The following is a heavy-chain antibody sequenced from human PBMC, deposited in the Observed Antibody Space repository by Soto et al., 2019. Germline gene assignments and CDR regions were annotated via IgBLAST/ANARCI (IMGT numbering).Heavy chain of an antibody. J-gene: IGHJ4*02. D-gene: IGHD6-6*01. CDR2: INHSGST. Sequence: PSGPLDLTCAVSGGSFSGYYWSWIRQPPGKGLEWIGEINHSGSTNYNPSLKSRVTISVDTSKNQFSLKLSSVTAADTAVYYCARGPTAKGIAARPRYFDEWGKGTLVTVS. V-gene: IGHV4-34*01. CDR1: GGSFSGYY. CDR3: ARGPTAKGIAARPRYFDE.